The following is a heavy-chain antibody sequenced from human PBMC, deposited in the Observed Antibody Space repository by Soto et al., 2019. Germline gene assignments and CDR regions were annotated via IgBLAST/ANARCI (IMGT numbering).Heavy chain of an antibody. Sequence: EVQLVESGGGLVQPGGSLRLSCAPYGFTFSSHWMSWVRQAPGKGLEWVATIRQDGSDKYYVDSVKGRFTISRDNVRNSLYLQMHTLRVEDTAVYYCVSYCSGDSCYPDYYYYYLDVWGKGTPVTVSS. V-gene: IGHV3-7*01. J-gene: IGHJ6*03. CDR2: IRQDGSDK. CDR3: VSYCSGDSCYPDYYYYYLDV. CDR1: GFTFSSHW. D-gene: IGHD2-15*01.